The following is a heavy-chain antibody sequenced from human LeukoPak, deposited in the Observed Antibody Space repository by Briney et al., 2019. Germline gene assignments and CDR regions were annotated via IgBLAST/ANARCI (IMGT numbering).Heavy chain of an antibody. CDR1: GFTFSNYP. Sequence: GGSLRLSCAASGFTFSNYPMIWVRQAPGKGLEWVSSITPSGAGTYYADSVKGRCSISRDNSKNTLYLQMDSLRAEDTALYYCAQLTTSVTAYWGQGTLVTVSS. CDR3: AQLTTSVTAY. V-gene: IGHV3-23*01. CDR2: ITPSGAGT. J-gene: IGHJ4*02. D-gene: IGHD4-17*01.